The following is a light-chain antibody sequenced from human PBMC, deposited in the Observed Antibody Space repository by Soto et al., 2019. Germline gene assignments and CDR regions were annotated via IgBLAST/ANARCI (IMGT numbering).Light chain of an antibody. CDR2: DAS. J-gene: IGKJ3*01. V-gene: IGKV3-11*01. CDR1: QSVSSY. Sequence: EIVLTQSPATLSLSPGERATLSCRASQSVSSYLAWYQQKPGQAPRLLIYDASNRATGIPARFSGSGSGTDFTLTISSLEPEDCAVYYCQQRSNWPRGTFGPGTKVDIK. CDR3: QQRSNWPRGT.